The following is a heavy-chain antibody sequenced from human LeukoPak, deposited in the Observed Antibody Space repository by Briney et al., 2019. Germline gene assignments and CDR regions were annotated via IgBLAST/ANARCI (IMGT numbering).Heavy chain of an antibody. CDR1: GGSFSGYY. D-gene: IGHD3-10*01. Sequence: KTSETLSLTCAVYGGSFSGYYWSWIRQPPGKGLEWIGEINHSGSTNYNPPLKSRVTISVGTSKNQFSLKLSSVTAADTAVYYCARTRAPELLWFGELSSDAFDIWGQGTMVTVSS. CDR3: ARTRAPELLWFGELSSDAFDI. J-gene: IGHJ3*02. CDR2: INHSGST. V-gene: IGHV4-34*01.